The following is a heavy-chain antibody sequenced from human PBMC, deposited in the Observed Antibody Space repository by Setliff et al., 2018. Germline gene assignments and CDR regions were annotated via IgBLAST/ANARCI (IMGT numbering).Heavy chain of an antibody. Sequence: ASVKVSCKASGYTFTSYSMHWVRQAPGQSLEWMGWINAGNGNTKYPQNFQGRVTVTRDTSASTAYMELSSLKSEDTAVYYCARRWAFGAFDIWGQGTMVTVSS. CDR1: GYTFTSYS. J-gene: IGHJ3*02. D-gene: IGHD3-3*01. CDR3: ARRWAFGAFDI. CDR2: INAGNGNT. V-gene: IGHV1-3*01.